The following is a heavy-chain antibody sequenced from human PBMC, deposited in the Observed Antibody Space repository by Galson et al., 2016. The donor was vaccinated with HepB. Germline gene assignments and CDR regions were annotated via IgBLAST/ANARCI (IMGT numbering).Heavy chain of an antibody. J-gene: IGHJ4*02. D-gene: IGHD1-1*01. Sequence: SLRLSCAASGLSVSSNFMSWVRQAPGKGLEWVSAVSGTGGTTYYADSVKGRFTISRDNSRNTLYLQMNGLRAEDTAVYYCAKERLVRRIFDHWGQGTLLTVSS. CDR3: AKERLVRRIFDH. CDR1: GLSVSSNF. V-gene: IGHV3-23*01. CDR2: VSGTGGTT.